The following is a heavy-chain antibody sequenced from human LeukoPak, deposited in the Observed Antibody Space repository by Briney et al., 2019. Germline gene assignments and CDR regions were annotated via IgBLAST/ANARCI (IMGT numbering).Heavy chain of an antibody. CDR3: ARDGYGGQLSFYYFDY. D-gene: IGHD4-23*01. J-gene: IGHJ4*02. Sequence: GGSLRLSWAASGSTFSRYAMHWVRQAPGKGLEYVTANSSNGGSTYYANSVKGRFTISRDNSKNTLYLQMGSLRAEDMAVYYCARDGYGGQLSFYYFDYWGQGTLVTVSS. V-gene: IGHV3-64*01. CDR1: GSTFSRYA. CDR2: NSSNGGST.